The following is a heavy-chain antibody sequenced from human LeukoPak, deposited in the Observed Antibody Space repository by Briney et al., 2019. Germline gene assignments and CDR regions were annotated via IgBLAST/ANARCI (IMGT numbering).Heavy chain of an antibody. Sequence: GGSLRLSCAASGFTFSSYAMSWVRQAPGKGLEWVSAISGSDGATYYADSVKGRFTISRDNSKNTLFLQMNSLRAEDTAAYYCAKDYSSVHCSGGSCYFAYDYWGQGTLVTVSS. CDR1: GFTFSSYA. V-gene: IGHV3-23*01. CDR2: ISGSDGAT. J-gene: IGHJ4*02. D-gene: IGHD2-15*01. CDR3: AKDYSSVHCSGGSCYFAYDY.